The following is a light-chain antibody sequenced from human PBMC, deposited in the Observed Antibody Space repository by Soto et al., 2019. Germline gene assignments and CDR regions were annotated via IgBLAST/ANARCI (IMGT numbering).Light chain of an antibody. CDR2: END. CDR1: NSNIGNNY. J-gene: IGLJ1*01. Sequence: QSVLTQPPSVSAAPGQKVTISCSGRNSNIGNNYVSWYQQLPGTATKLLIYENDKRPSGIPDRFSGSKSGTSATLGITGLQTGDEADYYGGSWDSSLSADVFGTGTKLTVL. CDR3: GSWDSSLSADV. V-gene: IGLV1-51*02.